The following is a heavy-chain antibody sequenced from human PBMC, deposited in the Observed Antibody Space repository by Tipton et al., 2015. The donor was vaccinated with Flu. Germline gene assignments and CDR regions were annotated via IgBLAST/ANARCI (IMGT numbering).Heavy chain of an antibody. CDR1: GGSVDTIGYY. J-gene: IGHJ5*02. CDR2: IYYNGNT. V-gene: IGHV4-61*08. Sequence: TLSLTCNVSGGSVDTIGYYWSWIRQPPGKGLEWIGHIYYNGNTKYNPSLQSRISMSVDTSRNQFSLQMRSVTAADTAIYYCAREGRFRPPLFDPWGQGTPVIVSS. CDR3: AREGRFRPPLFDP. D-gene: IGHD3-16*02.